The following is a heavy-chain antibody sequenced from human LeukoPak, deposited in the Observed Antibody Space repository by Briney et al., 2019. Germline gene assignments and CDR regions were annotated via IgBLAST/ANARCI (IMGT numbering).Heavy chain of an antibody. CDR2: ISYDGSNK. CDR1: GFTFSSYA. D-gene: IGHD2-2*01. J-gene: IGHJ4*02. V-gene: IGHV3-30-3*01. CDR3: ARHPPYCSSTSCYPTDY. Sequence: GGSLRLSCAASGFTFSSYAMHWVRQAPGKGLEWVAVISYDGSNKYYADSVKGRFTISRDNSKNTLYLQMNSLRAEDTAVYYCARHPPYCSSTSCYPTDYWGQGTLVTVSS.